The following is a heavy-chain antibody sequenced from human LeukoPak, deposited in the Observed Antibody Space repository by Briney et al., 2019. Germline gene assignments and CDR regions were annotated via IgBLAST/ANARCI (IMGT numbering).Heavy chain of an antibody. Sequence: GGSLRLSCAASGFTFSNYALSWVRQAPGKGLEWVSDISGSGGSTYYADSVKGRFTISRDNSKNTMYLQMNSLRAEDTVVYYCAKRIQSAMAMGYWGQGTLVTVSS. D-gene: IGHD5-18*01. CDR1: GFTFSNYA. CDR3: AKRIQSAMAMGY. CDR2: ISGSGGST. V-gene: IGHV3-23*01. J-gene: IGHJ4*02.